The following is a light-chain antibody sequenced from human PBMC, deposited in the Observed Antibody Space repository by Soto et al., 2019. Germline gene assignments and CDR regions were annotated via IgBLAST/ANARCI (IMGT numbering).Light chain of an antibody. V-gene: IGLV2-23*01. CDR1: STDIGSHYL. CDR3: CSYAGRSPVV. CDR2: AAL. Sequence: QSALTQPASVSGSPGQSITISCTGTSTDIGSHYLVSWYQQHPGKVPKLIIYAALKRPTGVSNRFSGSKSGNTASLTISRLLPEDEADYYCCSYAGRSPVVFGGGTKVTVL. J-gene: IGLJ3*02.